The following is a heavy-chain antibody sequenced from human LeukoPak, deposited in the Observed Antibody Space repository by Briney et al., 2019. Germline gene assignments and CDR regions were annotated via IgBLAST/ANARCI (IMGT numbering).Heavy chain of an antibody. V-gene: IGHV4-34*01. CDR2: INHSGST. CDR3: ASLDARHAAAD. D-gene: IGHD6-13*01. CDR1: GGSFSGYY. Sequence: SETLSLTCAVYGGSFSGYYWSWIRQPPGKGLEWIGEINHSGSTNYNPSLKSRVTISVDTSKNQFSLKLSSVTAADTAVYYCASLDARHAAADWGQGTLVTVSS. J-gene: IGHJ4*02.